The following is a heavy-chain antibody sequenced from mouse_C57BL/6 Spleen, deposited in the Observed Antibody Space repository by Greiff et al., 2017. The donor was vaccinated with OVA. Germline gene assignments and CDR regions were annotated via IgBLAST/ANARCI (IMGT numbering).Heavy chain of an antibody. J-gene: IGHJ2*01. CDR3: TRWGYGSSYFDY. Sequence: VQLQQSGAELVRPGASVTLSCKASGYTFTDYEMHWVKQTPVHGLEWIGAIDPETGGTAYNQKFKGKAILTADKSSSTAYMELRSLTSEDSAVYYCTRWGYGSSYFDYWGQGTTLTVSS. D-gene: IGHD1-1*01. V-gene: IGHV1-15*01. CDR2: IDPETGGT. CDR1: GYTFTDYE.